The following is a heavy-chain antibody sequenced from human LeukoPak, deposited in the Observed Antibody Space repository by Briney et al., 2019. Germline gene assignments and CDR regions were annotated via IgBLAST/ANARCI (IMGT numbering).Heavy chain of an antibody. V-gene: IGHV2-70*04. D-gene: IGHD6-19*01. CDR2: IDWDDAK. CDR1: GFSLITSGTR. J-gene: IGHJ4*02. CDR3: ARILNRSGWFFDY. Sequence: SGPTLVNLXQTLTLTCSFSGFSLITSGTRVSWIRQPPGKALEWLARIDWDDAKFYSTSLKTRLTISKDTSKNQVVLTMTNMHPEDTATYYCARILNRSGWFFDYWGQGTLVTVSS.